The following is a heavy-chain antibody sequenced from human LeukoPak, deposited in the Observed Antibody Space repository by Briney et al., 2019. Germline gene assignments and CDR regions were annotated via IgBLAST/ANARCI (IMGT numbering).Heavy chain of an antibody. D-gene: IGHD3-3*01. J-gene: IGHJ6*03. Sequence: PSETLSLTCTVSGGSISSGSYYWGWIRQPPGKGLEWIGSIYYSGSTYYNPSLRSRVTISVDTSKNQFSLKLSSVTAADMAVYFGVVIPSPYYYYYYMDVWGKGTTVTVSS. V-gene: IGHV4-39*01. CDR1: GGSISSGSYY. CDR2: IYYSGST. CDR3: VVIPSPYYYYYYMDV.